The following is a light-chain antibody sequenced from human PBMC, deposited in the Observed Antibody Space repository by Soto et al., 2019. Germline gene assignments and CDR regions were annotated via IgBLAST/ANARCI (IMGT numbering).Light chain of an antibody. V-gene: IGKV3-15*01. Sequence: ESVFTQSPCTLSLSPGERATLSCWASETVATNLAWYQQKPGQAPRLLIHGASTRATGFPARFSGSGSGTDFTLTISSLQSEDFAVYYCQQYNNWPWTIGQGTKVDI. CDR1: ETVATN. CDR2: GAS. CDR3: QQYNNWPWT. J-gene: IGKJ1*01.